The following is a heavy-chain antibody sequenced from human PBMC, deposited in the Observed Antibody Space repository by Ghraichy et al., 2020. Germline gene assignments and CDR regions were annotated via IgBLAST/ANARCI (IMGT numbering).Heavy chain of an antibody. V-gene: IGHV1-2*02. J-gene: IGHJ5*02. CDR3: ARVVVGASNWFDP. Sequence: ASVKVSCKASGYTFTAYYIHWVRQAPGQGLEWMGWINPNSGGTNYAQKFQGRVTMTRDTSISTAYMELSRLRSDDTAIYYCARVVVGASNWFDPWGQGTLVTVSS. CDR2: INPNSGGT. D-gene: IGHD1-26*01. CDR1: GYTFTAYY.